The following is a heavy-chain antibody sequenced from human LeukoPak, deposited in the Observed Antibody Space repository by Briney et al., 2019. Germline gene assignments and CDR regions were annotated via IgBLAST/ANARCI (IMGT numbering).Heavy chain of an antibody. D-gene: IGHD3-10*01. CDR3: ARGGSSHNWFDP. CDR2: IYYSGST. Sequence: PSQTLSLTCTVSGGSISSYDWSWIRQPPGKGLEWIGYIYYSGSTNYNPSLKSRVTISVDTSKNQFSLKLSSVTAADTAVYYCARGGSSHNWFDPWGQGTLVTVSS. J-gene: IGHJ5*02. CDR1: GGSISSYD. V-gene: IGHV4-59*01.